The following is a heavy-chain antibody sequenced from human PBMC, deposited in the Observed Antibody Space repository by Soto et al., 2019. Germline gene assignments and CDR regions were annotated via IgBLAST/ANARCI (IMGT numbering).Heavy chain of an antibody. CDR2: IYSGGST. CDR1: GFTVSSNY. D-gene: IGHD4-17*01. Sequence: EVQLVETGGGLIQPGGSLRLSCAASGFTVSSNYMSWVRQAPGKGLEWVSVIYSGGSTYYADSVKGRFTISRDNSKNTRYLQRNSLRAEDTAVYYCARGLAVTTSWFDPWGQGTLVTVSS. CDR3: ARGLAVTTSWFDP. V-gene: IGHV3-53*02. J-gene: IGHJ5*02.